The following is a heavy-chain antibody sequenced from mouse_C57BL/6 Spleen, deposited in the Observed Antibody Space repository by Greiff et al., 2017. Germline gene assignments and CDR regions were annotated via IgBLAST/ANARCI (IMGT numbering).Heavy chain of an antibody. J-gene: IGHJ1*03. V-gene: IGHV1-19*01. CDR1: GYTFTDYY. CDR2: INPYNGGT. Sequence: EVMLVESGPVLVKPGASVKMSCKASGYTFTDYYMNWVKQSHGKSLEWIGVINPYNGGTSYNQKFKGKATLTVDKSSSTAYMELNSLTSEDSAVYYCAGYGSSWYFDVWGTGTTVTVSS. D-gene: IGHD1-1*01. CDR3: AGYGSSWYFDV.